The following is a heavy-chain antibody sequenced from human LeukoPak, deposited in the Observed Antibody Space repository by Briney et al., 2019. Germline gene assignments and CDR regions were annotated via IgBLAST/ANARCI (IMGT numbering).Heavy chain of an antibody. CDR2: IYYSGST. CDR1: GDSISSSSSY. Sequence: SETLSLTCTVSGDSISSSSSYWGWIRQPPGEGLEWIGSIYYSGSTYYNTSLKSRVTISVDTSKNQFSLKLSSVTAADTAVYYCARGTGSGWYPQNWFDPWGQGTLVTVSS. V-gene: IGHV4-39*07. J-gene: IGHJ5*02. CDR3: ARGTGSGWYPQNWFDP. D-gene: IGHD6-19*01.